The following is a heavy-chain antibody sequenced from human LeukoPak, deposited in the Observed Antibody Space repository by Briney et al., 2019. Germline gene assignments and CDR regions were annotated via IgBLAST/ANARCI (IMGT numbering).Heavy chain of an antibody. V-gene: IGHV3-7*01. CDR1: GFTFSTYW. D-gene: IGHD3-9*01. Sequence: GGSLRLSCAGSGFTFSTYWRSWVRQAPGKGLEWVASINQDGSEKYHVESVKGRFTNSRDNAKNPLYLQMNSLSAEDTAVYYCARVRIAGHCDILVRIAAFDIWGQGTMVTVSS. CDR3: ARVRIAGHCDILVRIAAFDI. J-gene: IGHJ3*02. CDR2: INQDGSEK.